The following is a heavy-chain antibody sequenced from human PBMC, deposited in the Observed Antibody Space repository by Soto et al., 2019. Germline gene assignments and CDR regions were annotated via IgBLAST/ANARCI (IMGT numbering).Heavy chain of an antibody. D-gene: IGHD6-19*01. Sequence: ASVKVSCKASGYTFTGYGISWVRQAPGQGLEWMGWISAYNGNTNYAQKLQGRVTMTTDTSTSTAYMELRSLRSDDTAVYYCARDSTYKQWLHPWGQGTLVTVSS. CDR2: ISAYNGNT. CDR1: GYTFTGYG. J-gene: IGHJ5*02. CDR3: ARDSTYKQWLHP. V-gene: IGHV1-18*01.